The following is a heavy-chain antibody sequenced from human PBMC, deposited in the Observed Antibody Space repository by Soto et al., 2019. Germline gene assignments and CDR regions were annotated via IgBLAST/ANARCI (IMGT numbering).Heavy chain of an antibody. J-gene: IGHJ6*03. CDR2: ISYDGSNK. CDR3: AKDRFKKDYYMDV. V-gene: IGHV3-30*18. Sequence: QVPLVASGGGVVQPGRSLRLSCAASGFTFSRYGMHWVRQAPGKGLEWVAVISYDGSNKYYADSVKGRFTISRDNSKNTLYLQMNSLRAEDTAVYYCAKDRFKKDYYMDVWGKGTTVTVSS. CDR1: GFTFSRYG.